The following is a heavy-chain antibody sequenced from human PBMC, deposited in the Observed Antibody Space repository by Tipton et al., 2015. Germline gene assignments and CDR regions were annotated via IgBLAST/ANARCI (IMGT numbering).Heavy chain of an antibody. V-gene: IGHV4-34*01. CDR2: INHGGST. Sequence: TLSLTCAVFAYSISSDYYWSWIRQSPGKGLEWIGEINHGGSTNYNPSLKSRVTISVDTSKNQFSLKLSSVTAADTAVYYCACQDYDSLTRDYQTVDYWGQGTLVTVSS. CDR1: AYSISSDYY. CDR3: ACQDYDSLTRDYQTVDY. D-gene: IGHD3-9*01. J-gene: IGHJ4*02.